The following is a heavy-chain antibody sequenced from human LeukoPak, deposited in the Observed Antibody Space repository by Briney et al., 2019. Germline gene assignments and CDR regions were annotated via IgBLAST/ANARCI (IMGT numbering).Heavy chain of an antibody. V-gene: IGHV4-39*01. CDR2: IYYSGST. CDR1: DGSISSGDYY. D-gene: IGHD5-12*01. CDR3: ARHLGAYGYNLAGADY. Sequence: PSETLSLTCTVSDGSISSGDYYLGWIRQPPGKGLEWIVSIYYSGSTYYNPSLKSRVTISVDTSKNQFSLKLSSVTAADTAVYYCARHLGAYGYNLAGADYWGQGTLVTVSS. J-gene: IGHJ4*02.